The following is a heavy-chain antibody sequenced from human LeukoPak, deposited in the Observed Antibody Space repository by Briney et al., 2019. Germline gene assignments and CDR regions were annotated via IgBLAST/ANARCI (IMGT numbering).Heavy chain of an antibody. J-gene: IGHJ3*02. V-gene: IGHV1-2*06. CDR1: GYTFTGYY. D-gene: IGHD6-13*01. Sequence: ASVKVSCKASGYTFTGYYMHWVRQAPGQGLEWMGRINPNSGGTNYAQKFQGRVTMTRDTSISTAYMELSRLRSDDTAVYYCARGAQQLGFHWAFDIWGQGTMVTVSS. CDR2: INPNSGGT. CDR3: ARGAQQLGFHWAFDI.